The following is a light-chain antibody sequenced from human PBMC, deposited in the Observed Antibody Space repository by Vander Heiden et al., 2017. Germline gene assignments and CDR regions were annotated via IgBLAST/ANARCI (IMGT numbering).Light chain of an antibody. Sequence: DTQLTQSPSAMSAPVRDRVLITRRASQDISNFLAWFQQKPEKVRKRLFYGASRVQSSVPSRFSGSGSGAEFTLTISSLQHEDFASYCCLQHKEAPYTLGEGTRLETK. CDR2: GAS. CDR1: QDISNF. J-gene: IGKJ2*01. V-gene: IGKV1-17*03. CDR3: LQHKEAPYT.